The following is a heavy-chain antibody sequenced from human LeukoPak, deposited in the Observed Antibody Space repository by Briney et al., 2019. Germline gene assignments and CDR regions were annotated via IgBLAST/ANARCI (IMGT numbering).Heavy chain of an antibody. CDR3: ARVSPIAVAGSSYYDAIDV. D-gene: IGHD6-19*01. V-gene: IGHV4-4*07. CDR1: GGSISNYY. J-gene: IGHJ6*02. CDR2: IYSSGTT. Sequence: PSETLSLTCNVSGGSISNYYWTWIRQPAGRGLEWIGRIYSSGTTTYNPSLMSRVAMSVDTSRNQFSLKLGSVTAADTAVYYCARVSPIAVAGSSYYDAIDVWGRGTTVTVSS.